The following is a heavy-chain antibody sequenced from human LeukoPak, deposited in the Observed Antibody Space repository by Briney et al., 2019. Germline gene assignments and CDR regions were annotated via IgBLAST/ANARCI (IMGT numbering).Heavy chain of an antibody. V-gene: IGHV4-59*01. CDR3: ARGGYYGSGSDDAFDI. Sequence: PSETLSLTCTVSGGSISSYYWSWIRQPPGKRLEWIGYIFYRGSTNYNPSLKSRVAISEDTSKNQFSLNLSSVTAAGTAVYYCARGGYYGSGSDDAFDIWGQGTMVTVSS. J-gene: IGHJ3*02. CDR1: GGSISSYY. CDR2: IFYRGST. D-gene: IGHD3-10*01.